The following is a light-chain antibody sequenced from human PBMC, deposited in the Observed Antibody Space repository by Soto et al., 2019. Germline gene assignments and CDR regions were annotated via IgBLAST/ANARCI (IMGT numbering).Light chain of an antibody. CDR1: QSLVFTDGKTY. Sequence: DIVMTQTPLSLSVAPGQPASISCKSSQSLVFTDGKTYLYWYLQKTGQPPQLLIYEVSKWFAGVPDRFSGSGAGTDFTLKISRVEAEDVGVYYCMQSVQVPYTCGQGTKLEIK. J-gene: IGKJ2*01. CDR2: EVS. CDR3: MQSVQVPYT. V-gene: IGKV2D-29*01.